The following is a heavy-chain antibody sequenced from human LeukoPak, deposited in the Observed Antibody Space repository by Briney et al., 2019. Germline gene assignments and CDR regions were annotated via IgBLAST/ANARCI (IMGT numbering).Heavy chain of an antibody. V-gene: IGHV1-69*04. CDR3: ANLYDSSGYYQGALGY. CDR1: GGTFSSYA. CDR2: IIPMLGIA. Sequence: GASVKVSCKASGGTFSSYAISWVRQAPGQGLEWMGRIIPMLGIANYAQKFQGRVTITADKSTSTAYMELSSLRSEDTAVYYCANLYDSSGYYQGALGYWGQGTLVTVSS. D-gene: IGHD3-22*01. J-gene: IGHJ4*02.